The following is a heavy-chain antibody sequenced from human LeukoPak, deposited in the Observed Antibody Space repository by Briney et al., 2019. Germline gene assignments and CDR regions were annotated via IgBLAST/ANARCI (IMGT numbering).Heavy chain of an antibody. J-gene: IGHJ4*02. CDR2: IIPILGIA. D-gene: IGHD6-6*01. CDR3: ARDRSSSSSGLTD. CDR1: GGTFSSYA. V-gene: IGHV1-69*04. Sequence: GASVKVSCKASGGTFSSYAISWVRQAPGQGLEWMGRIIPILGIANYAQKFQGRVTITADKSTSTAYMELSSLRSEDTAVYYCARDRSSSSSGLTDWGQGTLVTVSS.